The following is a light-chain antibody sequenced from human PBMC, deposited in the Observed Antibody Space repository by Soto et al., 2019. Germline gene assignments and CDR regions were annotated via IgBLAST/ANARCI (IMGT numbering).Light chain of an antibody. J-gene: IGKJ1*01. CDR1: QSLRSN. Sequence: EIVMTQSPVTLSVSPGEAVTLSCRASQSLRSNLAWYQKKPGQTPRLLIYSASIRAAATPARFSGSGAGTNFSLTISRLEPEDFAVYYCQQYGSSSWTFGQGTKVDIK. CDR3: QQYGSSSWT. CDR2: SAS. V-gene: IGKV3-20*01.